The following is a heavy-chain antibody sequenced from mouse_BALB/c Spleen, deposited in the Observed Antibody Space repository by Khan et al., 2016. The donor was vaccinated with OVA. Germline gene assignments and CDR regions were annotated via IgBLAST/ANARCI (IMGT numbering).Heavy chain of an antibody. D-gene: IGHD1-1*02. CDR2: ISTYYGDA. V-gene: IGHV1S137*01. Sequence: QVQLQQSGAELVRPGVSVKISCKGSGYTFTDYAMHWVKQSHAKSLEWIGVISTYYGDADYNQKLQGKATMTVDKSSSTAYMELARLTSEDSAIYYWARGGRFAYWGQGTLVTVSA. CDR3: ARGGRFAY. J-gene: IGHJ3*01. CDR1: GYTFTDYA.